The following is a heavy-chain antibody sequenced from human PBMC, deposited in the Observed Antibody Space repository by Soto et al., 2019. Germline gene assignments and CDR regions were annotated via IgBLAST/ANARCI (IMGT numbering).Heavy chain of an antibody. J-gene: IGHJ6*02. D-gene: IGHD6-6*01. CDR1: GYTFTGYY. Sequence: ASVKVSCKASGYTFTGYYMQWVRQAPGQGLEWMGWINPNSGGTNYAQKFQGRVTMTRDTSISTAYMELSRLRSDDTAVYYCARAGDSSSSPYYYGMDVWGQGTTVTVSS. CDR2: INPNSGGT. CDR3: ARAGDSSSSPYYYGMDV. V-gene: IGHV1-2*02.